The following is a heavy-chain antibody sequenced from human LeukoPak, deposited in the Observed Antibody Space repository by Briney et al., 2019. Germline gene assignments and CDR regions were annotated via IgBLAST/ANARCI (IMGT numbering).Heavy chain of an antibody. V-gene: IGHV7-4-1*02. CDR1: GYTFTSYA. Sequence: ASVKISCKASGYTFTSYAVNWVRQAPGQGLEWMGWINTNTGNPTYAQGFTGRFVFSLDTSVSTAYLQISSLKAEDTAVYYCARDESSYYYDSSGYYRLFDYWGQGTLVTVSS. CDR3: ARDESSYYYDSSGYYRLFDY. CDR2: INTNTGNP. D-gene: IGHD3-22*01. J-gene: IGHJ4*02.